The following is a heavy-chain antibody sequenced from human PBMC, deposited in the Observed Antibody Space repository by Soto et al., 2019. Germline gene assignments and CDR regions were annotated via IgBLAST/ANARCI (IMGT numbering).Heavy chain of an antibody. D-gene: IGHD1-7*01. V-gene: IGHV1-18*01. CDR2: ISAYNGNT. J-gene: IGHJ4*02. CDR3: ARDRKELSLGDY. Sequence: GASVKVSCKAPGYTLTRYGISWGRQAPGQGLEWMGWISAYNGNTNYAQKLQGRVTMTTDTSTSTAYMELRSLRSDDTAVYYCARDRKELSLGDYWGQGTLVTVSS. CDR1: GYTLTRYG.